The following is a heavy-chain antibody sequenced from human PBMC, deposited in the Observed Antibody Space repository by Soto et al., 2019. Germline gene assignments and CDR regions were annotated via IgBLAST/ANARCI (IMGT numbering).Heavy chain of an antibody. D-gene: IGHD4-4*01. CDR3: AIDVIATVDHDFSGMNV. V-gene: IGHV1-18*01. CDR1: GYFFTSYA. CDR2: ISANDGET. J-gene: IGHJ6*02. Sequence: QIHLVQSGGEVKKTGASVRVSCKASGYFFTSYAIGWVRQAPGQGLEWMGWISANDGETHYAPKLQYRLTMTTDTSTSTAYMGLPSLRSDDTAVYYWAIDVIATVDHDFSGMNVWGQGTTVIVSS.